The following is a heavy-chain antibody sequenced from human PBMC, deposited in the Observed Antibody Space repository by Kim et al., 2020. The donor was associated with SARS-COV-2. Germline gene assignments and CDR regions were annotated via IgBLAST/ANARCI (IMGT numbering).Heavy chain of an antibody. CDR3: AKGALGYSYGPDDAFDI. V-gene: IGHV3-30*18. CDR1: GFTFSNFG. J-gene: IGHJ3*02. Sequence: GGSLRLSCAASGFTFSNFGIHWVRHAPGKGLEYVAATSQDRTGKYSIDSVKGRFTISRDNSKNTLYLQINSLRPEDTAVYYCAKGALGYSYGPDDAFDIWGQGTMVTVSS. CDR2: TSQDRTGK. D-gene: IGHD5-18*01.